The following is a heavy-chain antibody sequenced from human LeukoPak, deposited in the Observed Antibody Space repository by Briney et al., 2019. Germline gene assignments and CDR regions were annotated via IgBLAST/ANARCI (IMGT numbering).Heavy chain of an antibody. J-gene: IGHJ5*02. V-gene: IGHV3-30*04. CDR3: ARDYYSSSGSIYNWFDP. CDR2: LSSDGNTK. CDR1: GFTFSSYA. D-gene: IGHD3-10*01. Sequence: GGSLRLSCAASGFTFSSYAMHWVRQAPGKGLEWVAVLSSDGNTKFYVDSVRGRFTISRDNSKNTLSLQMDSLSAEDTAVYYCARDYYSSSGSIYNWFDPWGQGTLDTVSS.